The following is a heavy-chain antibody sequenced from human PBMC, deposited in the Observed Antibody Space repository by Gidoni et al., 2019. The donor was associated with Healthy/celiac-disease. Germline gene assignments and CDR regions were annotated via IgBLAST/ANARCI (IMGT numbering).Heavy chain of an antibody. D-gene: IGHD4-4*01. CDR2: ISYDGSNK. J-gene: IGHJ4*02. CDR3: AAPHDYSNFDY. Sequence: QVQLVESGGGVVQPGRSLRLSCASSGFTFSSYGMHWVRQAPGKGLGWVAVISYDGSNKYYADSVKGRFTISRDNSKNTLYLQMNSLRAEDTAVYYCAAPHDYSNFDYWGQGTLVTVSS. CDR1: GFTFSSYG. V-gene: IGHV3-30*03.